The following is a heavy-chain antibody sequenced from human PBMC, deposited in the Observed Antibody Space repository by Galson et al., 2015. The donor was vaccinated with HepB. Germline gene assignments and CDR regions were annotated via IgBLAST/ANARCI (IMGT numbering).Heavy chain of an antibody. Sequence: SLRLSCAASGFTFSNAWMNWVRQAPGKGLEWVGRIKSKTDGGTTDYAAPVKGRFTISRDDSKNTLYLQMNSLKTEDTAVYYCTTGWLLWFGEFHLGGMDVWGQGTTVTVSS. CDR1: GFTFSNAW. V-gene: IGHV3-15*07. CDR2: IKSKTDGGTT. CDR3: TTGWLLWFGEFHLGGMDV. J-gene: IGHJ6*02. D-gene: IGHD3-10*01.